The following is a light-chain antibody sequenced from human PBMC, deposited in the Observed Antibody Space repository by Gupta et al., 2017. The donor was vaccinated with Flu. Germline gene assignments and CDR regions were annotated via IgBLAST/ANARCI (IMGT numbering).Light chain of an antibody. CDR3: MNWHTTGWV. V-gene: IGLV5-45*01. CDR1: SGISVGSYR. Sequence: CTLRSGISVGSYRIFWDQQKPGSPPQYPLMYNSDSDNQQGSGVPSRFSGSKDASANAVTLLISELEAEDESYYYCMNWHTTGWVFGGGTKLTVL. J-gene: IGLJ3*02. CDR2: YNSDSDN.